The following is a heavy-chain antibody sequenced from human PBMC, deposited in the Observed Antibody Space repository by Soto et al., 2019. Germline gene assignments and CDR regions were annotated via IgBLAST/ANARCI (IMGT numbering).Heavy chain of an antibody. CDR3: TTDPVTLSYSSSSGFDY. CDR1: GFTFSNAW. J-gene: IGHJ4*02. V-gene: IGHV3-15*01. CDR2: IKSKTDGGTT. D-gene: IGHD6-6*01. Sequence: GGSLRLSCAASGFTFSNAWMSWVRQAPGKGLEWVGRIKSKTDGGTTDYAAPVKGRFTISRDDSKNTLYLQMNSLKTEDTAVYYCTTDPVTLSYSSSSGFDYWGQGTLVTVSS.